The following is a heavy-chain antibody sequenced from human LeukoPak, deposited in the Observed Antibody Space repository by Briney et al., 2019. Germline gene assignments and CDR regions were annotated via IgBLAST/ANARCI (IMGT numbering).Heavy chain of an antibody. D-gene: IGHD5-24*01. V-gene: IGHV3-23*01. CDR1: GFTISTYA. J-gene: IGHJ4*02. CDR3: AKEFIAGDGHVDCDS. CDR2: ITSSGATT. Sequence: GGSLRLSCAASGFTISTYAMTWVRQAPGKGLEWVSSITSSGATTYYADSVKGRFTISRDISKNTLYLQMNSLTAEDSAVYYCAKEFIAGDGHVDCDSWGQGTLATVSS.